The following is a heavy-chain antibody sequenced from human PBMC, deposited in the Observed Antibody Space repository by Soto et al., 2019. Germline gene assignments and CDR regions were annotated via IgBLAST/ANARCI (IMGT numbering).Heavy chain of an antibody. CDR3: ASLYYDILTGYSGLFDY. CDR1: GGSISSGGYY. Sequence: LSLTCTVSGGSISSGGYYWSWIRQHPGKGLEWIGYIYYSGSTYYNPSLKSRVTISVDTSKNQFSLKLSSVTAADTAVYYCASLYYDILTGYSGLFDYSGQGTLVTVSS. CDR2: IYYSGST. D-gene: IGHD3-9*01. V-gene: IGHV4-31*03. J-gene: IGHJ4*02.